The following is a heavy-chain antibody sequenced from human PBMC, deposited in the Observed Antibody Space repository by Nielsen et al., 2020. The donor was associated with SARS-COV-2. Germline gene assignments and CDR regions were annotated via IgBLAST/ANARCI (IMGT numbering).Heavy chain of an antibody. Sequence: SETLSPTCTVSGGSISSYYWSWIRQLPGKGLEWIGCIYYSGSTNNNPSLKCRVTISVDTSKNQFSLKLSSVPAADTAVYYCARNGDYDSSGYYYYYYMDVWGKGTTVTVSS. J-gene: IGHJ6*03. D-gene: IGHD3-22*01. CDR3: ARNGDYDSSGYYYYYYMDV. CDR1: GGSISSYY. CDR2: IYYSGST. V-gene: IGHV4-59*01.